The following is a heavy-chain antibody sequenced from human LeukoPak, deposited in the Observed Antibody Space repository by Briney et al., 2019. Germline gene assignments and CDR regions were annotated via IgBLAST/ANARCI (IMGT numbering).Heavy chain of an antibody. J-gene: IGHJ4*02. CDR3: AKVGIAAAAPLDY. V-gene: IGHV3-30*02. CDR1: GFTFSSYG. D-gene: IGHD6-13*01. CDR2: IRYDGSNK. Sequence: PGGSLRLSCAASGFTFSSYGMHWVRHAPGKGLEWVAFIRYDGSNKYYADSVKGRFTISRDNSKNTLYLQMNSLRAEDTAVYYCAKVGIAAAAPLDYWGQGTLVTVSS.